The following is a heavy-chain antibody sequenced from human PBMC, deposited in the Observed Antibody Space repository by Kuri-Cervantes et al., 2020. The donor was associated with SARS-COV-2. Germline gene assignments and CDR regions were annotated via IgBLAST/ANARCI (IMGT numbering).Heavy chain of an antibody. CDR3: ASRNPPTDYSGNSGPDAFDI. CDR1: GYTFTSYA. D-gene: IGHD4-23*01. CDR2: INAGNGNT. Sequence: ASVKVSCKASGYTFTSYAMHWVRQAPGQRLEWMGWINAGNGNTKYSQKFQGRVTITRDTSASTAYMELSSLRSEDTAVYYCASRNPPTDYSGNSGPDAFDIWGQGTMVTVSS. J-gene: IGHJ3*02. V-gene: IGHV1-3*01.